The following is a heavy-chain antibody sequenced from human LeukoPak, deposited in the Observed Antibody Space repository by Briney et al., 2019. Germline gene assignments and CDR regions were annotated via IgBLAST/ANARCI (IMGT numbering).Heavy chain of an antibody. V-gene: IGHV3-23*01. Sequence: GGSLRLSCAASGFTFSSYAMSWVRQAPGKGLEWVSAISGSGGSTYYADSVKGRFTISRDNSKNTLYLQMNSLRAEDTAMYYCAREYSYGFFRYFDYWGQGTLVAVSS. D-gene: IGHD5-18*01. J-gene: IGHJ4*02. CDR3: AREYSYGFFRYFDY. CDR1: GFTFSSYA. CDR2: ISGSGGST.